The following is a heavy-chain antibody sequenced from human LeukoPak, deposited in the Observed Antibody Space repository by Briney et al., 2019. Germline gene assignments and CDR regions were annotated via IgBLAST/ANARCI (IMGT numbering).Heavy chain of an antibody. V-gene: IGHV3-23*01. Sequence: PGGSLRLSCVGSGYTFTTYGMSWVRQAPGKGLEWVSLISWDGGSTYYADSVKGRFTISRDNSKNTLYLQMNSLRAEDTAVYYCARVPYSSGWYRDYWGQGTLVTVSS. D-gene: IGHD6-19*01. J-gene: IGHJ4*02. CDR1: GYTFTTYG. CDR2: ISWDGGST. CDR3: ARVPYSSGWYRDY.